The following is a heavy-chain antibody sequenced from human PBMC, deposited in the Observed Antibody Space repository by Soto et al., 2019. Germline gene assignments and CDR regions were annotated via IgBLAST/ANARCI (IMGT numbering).Heavy chain of an antibody. CDR1: GGSISSYY. D-gene: IGHD2-15*01. CDR2: IYYSGST. J-gene: IGHJ5*02. Sequence: SETLSLTCTVSGGSISSYYWSWIRQPPGKGLEWIGYIYYSGSTYYNPSLKSRVTIAVDTSKNQFSLKRSSVTAADPAVYYSASCRTRSRQGFDPWCQGTLVTVSS. V-gene: IGHV4-59*12. CDR3: ASCRTRSRQGFDP.